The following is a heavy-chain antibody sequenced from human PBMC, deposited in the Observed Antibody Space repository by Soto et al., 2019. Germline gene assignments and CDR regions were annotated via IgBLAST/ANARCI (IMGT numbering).Heavy chain of an antibody. Sequence: QVQLVESGGGLVKPGGSLRLSCAASGFTFSDYYMSWIRQAPGKGLEWVSYISSSGSTIYYADSVKGRFTISRDNAKNPLDLQMNSLRAEDTAVYYCARGLELTTGTLLGRYYYGMDVWGQGTTVTVSS. CDR2: ISSSGSTI. V-gene: IGHV3-11*01. CDR3: ARGLELTTGTLLGRYYYGMDV. J-gene: IGHJ6*02. CDR1: GFTFSDYY. D-gene: IGHD4-4*01.